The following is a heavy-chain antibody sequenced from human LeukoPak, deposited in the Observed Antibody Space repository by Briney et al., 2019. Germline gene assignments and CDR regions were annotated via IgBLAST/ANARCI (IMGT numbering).Heavy chain of an antibody. V-gene: IGHV4-39*01. CDR2: IYYSGST. Sequence: SETLSLTCTVSGGSVGSSAYFWGWIRQPPGKGLEWIGNIYYSGSTYYNPSLKSQVTVSIDTSKNQYSLKLSSVTAADTAVYYCARRASYSTGRYYFDYWGQGTLVTVSS. J-gene: IGHJ4*02. CDR1: GGSVGSSAYF. D-gene: IGHD6-19*01. CDR3: ARRASYSTGRYYFDY.